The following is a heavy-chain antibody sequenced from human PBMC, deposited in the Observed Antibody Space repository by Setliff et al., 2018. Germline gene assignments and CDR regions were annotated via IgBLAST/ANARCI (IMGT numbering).Heavy chain of an antibody. V-gene: IGHV4-61*09. D-gene: IGHD6-19*01. Sequence: SETLSLTCTVSGGSVNSGYDNWNWLRQPAGKGLEWIGHINRRGSTNFSPSLKSRVTISLDTSKNQFSPNLTSVTAADTAVYYCARASSGWYSAYYYYMDVWGKGTTVTVSS. J-gene: IGHJ6*03. CDR3: ARASSGWYSAYYYYMDV. CDR2: INRRGST. CDR1: GGSVNSGYDN.